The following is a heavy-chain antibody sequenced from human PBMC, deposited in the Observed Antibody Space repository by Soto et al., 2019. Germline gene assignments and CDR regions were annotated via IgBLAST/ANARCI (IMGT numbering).Heavy chain of an antibody. CDR3: AREGLPEYYYGMDV. V-gene: IGHV4-61*01. Sequence: PSETLSLTCTVSGGSVSSGSYYWSWIRQPPGKGLEWIGYIYYSGSTNYNPSPKSRVTISVDTSKNQFSLKLSSVTAAATAVYYCAREGLPEYYYGMDVWGQGTTVTVSS. J-gene: IGHJ6*02. D-gene: IGHD2-15*01. CDR1: GGSVSSGSYY. CDR2: IYYSGST.